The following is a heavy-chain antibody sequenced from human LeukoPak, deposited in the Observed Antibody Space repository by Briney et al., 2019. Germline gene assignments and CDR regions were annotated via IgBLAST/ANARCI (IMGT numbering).Heavy chain of an antibody. CDR2: IYYSGST. D-gene: IGHD2-8*01. CDR3: AREGDKYANWFDT. CDR1: GGSISSYY. Sequence: SETLSLTCTVSGGSISSYYWSWIRQPPGKGLEWIGYIYYSGSTNYDPSLKSRVTISLDTSKNQFSPNLNSVTAADTAVYYCAREGDKYANWFDTWGQGTLVTVSS. J-gene: IGHJ5*02. V-gene: IGHV4-59*01.